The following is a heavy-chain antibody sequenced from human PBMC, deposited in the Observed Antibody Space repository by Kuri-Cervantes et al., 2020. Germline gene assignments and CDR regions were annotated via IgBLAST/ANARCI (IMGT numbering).Heavy chain of an antibody. V-gene: IGHV3-33*01. D-gene: IGHD3-10*01. CDR1: GFTFSSYG. CDR3: ARDSGSGSYSAYYGMGV. CDR2: IWYDGSNK. Sequence: GGSLRLSCAASGFTFSSYGMHWVRQAPGKGLEWVAVIWYDGSNKYYADSVKGRFTISRDNSKNTLYLQMNSLRAEDTAVYYCARDSGSGSYSAYYGMGVWGQGTTVTVSS. J-gene: IGHJ6*02.